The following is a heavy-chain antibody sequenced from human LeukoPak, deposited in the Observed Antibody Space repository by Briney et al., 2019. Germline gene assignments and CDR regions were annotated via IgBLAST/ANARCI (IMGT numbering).Heavy chain of an antibody. D-gene: IGHD6-19*01. CDR1: GFTLSSNY. CDR2: IYSDGDT. CDR3: ARDRSVAGISDY. Sequence: TGGSLRLSCAASGFTLSSNYMSWVRQAPGKGLEWVSIIYSDGDTYYADSVKGRFTISRDNSKNTLYLQMNSLRAEDTAVYYCARDRSVAGISDYWGQGTLVTVSS. J-gene: IGHJ4*02. V-gene: IGHV3-66*01.